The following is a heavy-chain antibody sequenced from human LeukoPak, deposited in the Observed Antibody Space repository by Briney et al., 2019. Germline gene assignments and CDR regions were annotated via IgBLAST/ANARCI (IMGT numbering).Heavy chain of an antibody. Sequence: GGSLRLSCAASGFTFSTYGMHWVRQAPGKGLEWAALIWYDGSNKYYADSVKGRFTISRDNYKNTLYLQMNSLRAEDTAVYYCARDQGCTSTNCYSLFFHYWGQGTLVTVSS. CDR1: GFTFSTYG. CDR2: IWYDGSNK. J-gene: IGHJ4*02. V-gene: IGHV3-30*02. CDR3: ARDQGCTSTNCYSLFFHY. D-gene: IGHD2-2*01.